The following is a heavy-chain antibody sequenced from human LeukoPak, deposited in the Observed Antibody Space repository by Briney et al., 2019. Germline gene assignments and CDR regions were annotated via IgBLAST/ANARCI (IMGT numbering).Heavy chain of an antibody. Sequence: GRSLRLSCAPSEFTFSRHGMHWVRQAPGKGLEWVAIISNDGSRKYYAHSVEGRFTISGDNSKNTLYLQMDSLRAEDTAVYYCARDRAWNYFDYWGQGTLVTVSS. CDR1: EFTFSRHG. CDR3: ARDRAWNYFDY. CDR2: ISNDGSRK. D-gene: IGHD3-3*01. J-gene: IGHJ4*02. V-gene: IGHV3-30*03.